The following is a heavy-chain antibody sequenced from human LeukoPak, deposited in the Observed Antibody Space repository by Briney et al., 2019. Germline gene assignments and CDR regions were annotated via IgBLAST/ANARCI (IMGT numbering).Heavy chain of an antibody. CDR1: GGSFSGYY. Sequence: SETLSLTCAVYGGSFSGYYWSWIRQPPGKGLEWIGEINHSGSTNYNPSLKSRVTISEDTSKNQFSLKLSSVTAADTAVYYCARVRYFDWFRGYYNWFDPWGQGTLVTVSS. V-gene: IGHV4-34*01. CDR3: ARVRYFDWFRGYYNWFDP. D-gene: IGHD3-9*01. CDR2: INHSGST. J-gene: IGHJ5*02.